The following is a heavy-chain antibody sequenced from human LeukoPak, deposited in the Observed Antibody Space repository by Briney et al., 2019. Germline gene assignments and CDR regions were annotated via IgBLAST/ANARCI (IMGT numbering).Heavy chain of an antibody. V-gene: IGHV3-30-3*01. CDR1: GFTFSSYA. CDR2: ISYDGSNK. Sequence: GGSLRLSCAASGFTFSSYAMHWVRQAPGKGLEWVAVISYDGSNKYYADSVKGRFTISRDNSKNTLYLQMNSLRAEDTAVYYCAGAQRDYWGQGTLVTVSS. D-gene: IGHD5-24*01. CDR3: AGAQRDY. J-gene: IGHJ4*02.